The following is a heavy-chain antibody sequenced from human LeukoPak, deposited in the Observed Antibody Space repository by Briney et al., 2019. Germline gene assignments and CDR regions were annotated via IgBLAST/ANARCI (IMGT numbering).Heavy chain of an antibody. Sequence: SETLSLTCTVSGGSISSYYWSWIRQPAGKGLGWIGRIYTSGSTNHNPSLKSRVTMSVDTSKNQFSLKLSSVTAADTAVYYCARDEYYYDSSGSLRFDYWGQGTLVTVSS. J-gene: IGHJ4*02. CDR2: IYTSGST. V-gene: IGHV4-4*07. D-gene: IGHD3-22*01. CDR1: GGSISSYY. CDR3: ARDEYYYDSSGSLRFDY.